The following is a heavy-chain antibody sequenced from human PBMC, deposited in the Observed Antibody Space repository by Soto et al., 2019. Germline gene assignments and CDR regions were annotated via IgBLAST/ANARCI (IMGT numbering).Heavy chain of an antibody. CDR2: INDRGSI. CDR1: GGSFSGYY. D-gene: IGHD3-9*01. Sequence: QVQLQQWGAGPLRPLETLSLTCGVSGGSFSGYYWAWIRQSPGKGLEWIGEINDRGSINYNPSLVGRVSISVDTSKNHYSLSLRSVTAAVTAVYYCARESHDILTGPPWVWYFDLWGRGTLVTVSS. J-gene: IGHJ2*01. V-gene: IGHV4-34*01. CDR3: ARESHDILTGPPWVWYFDL.